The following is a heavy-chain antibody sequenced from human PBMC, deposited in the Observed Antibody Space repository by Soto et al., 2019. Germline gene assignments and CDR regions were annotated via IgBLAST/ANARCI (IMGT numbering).Heavy chain of an antibody. CDR2: ISSSGSTI. D-gene: IGHD2-2*01. J-gene: IGHJ3*02. CDR1: GFTFSDYY. CDR3: ARPYSAATTDDAFDI. Sequence: PGGSLRLSCAASGFTFSDYYMSWIRQAPGKGLEWVSYISSSGSTIYYADSVKGRFTISRDNAKNSLYLQMNSLRAEDTAVYYCARPYSAATTDDAFDIWGQGTMVTVSS. V-gene: IGHV3-11*01.